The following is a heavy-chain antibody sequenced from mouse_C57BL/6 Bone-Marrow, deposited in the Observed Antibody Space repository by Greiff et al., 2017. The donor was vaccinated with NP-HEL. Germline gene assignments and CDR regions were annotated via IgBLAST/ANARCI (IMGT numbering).Heavy chain of an antibody. J-gene: IGHJ1*03. Sequence: QVQLQQSGPGLVQPSQSLSITCTVSGFSLTSYGVHWVRQSPGKGLEWLGVIWSGGSTDYNAAFISRLSISKDNSKSQVFFKMNSLQADDTAIYYCARKDGSSPWYFDVWGTGTTVTVSS. D-gene: IGHD1-1*01. CDR3: ARKDGSSPWYFDV. CDR2: IWSGGST. V-gene: IGHV2-2*01. CDR1: GFSLTSYG.